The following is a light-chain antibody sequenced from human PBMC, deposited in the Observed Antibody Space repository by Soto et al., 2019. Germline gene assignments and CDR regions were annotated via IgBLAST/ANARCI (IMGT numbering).Light chain of an antibody. V-gene: IGLV2-14*03. Sequence: QSALTQPASVSGSPGQSITISCTGTSSDVGGYNFVSWYQQHPGKAPKLMIYDVNIRPSGISNRFSGSKSGNTASLTISGLQAEDEADYYCCSYASYSTSVIFGGGTKLTVL. CDR3: CSYASYSTSVI. J-gene: IGLJ2*01. CDR1: SSDVGGYNF. CDR2: DVN.